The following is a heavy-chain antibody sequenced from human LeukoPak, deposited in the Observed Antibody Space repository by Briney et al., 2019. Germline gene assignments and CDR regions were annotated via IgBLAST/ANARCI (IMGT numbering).Heavy chain of an antibody. CDR2: ISSSGSTI. Sequence: GGSLRLSCAASGFTFSDYYMSWIRQAPGKGLEGVSYISSSGSTIYYADSVKGRFTISRDNAKNSLYLQMNSLRAEDTAVYYCARQYCSGGSCYLNAAFDIWGQGTLVTVSS. CDR1: GFTFSDYY. D-gene: IGHD2-15*01. V-gene: IGHV3-11*04. J-gene: IGHJ4*02. CDR3: ARQYCSGGSCYLNAAFDI.